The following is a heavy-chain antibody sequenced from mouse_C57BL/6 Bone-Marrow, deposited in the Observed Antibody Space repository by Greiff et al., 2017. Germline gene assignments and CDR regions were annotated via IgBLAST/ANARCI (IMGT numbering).Heavy chain of an antibody. CDR2: IDPSDSYT. J-gene: IGHJ2*01. D-gene: IGHD1-1*01. CDR3: ARSLYYYSSSLFDY. V-gene: IGHV1-50*01. CDR1: GYTFTSYW. Sequence: QVQLQQPGAELVKPGASVKLSCKASGYTFTSYWMQWVKQRPGQGLEWIGEIDPSDSYTNYNQKFKGKATLTVDTSSSTAYMQLSSLTSEDSAVYYCARSLYYYSSSLFDYWGQGTTLTVSS.